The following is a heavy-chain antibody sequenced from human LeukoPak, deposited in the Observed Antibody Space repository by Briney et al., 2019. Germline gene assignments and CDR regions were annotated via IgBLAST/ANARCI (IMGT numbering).Heavy chain of an antibody. CDR1: GFTFDNYA. Sequence: PGGSLRLSCTASGFTFDNYAMSSVRQAPGQGLEWVSAFSGTAKNTYYAHSVKGRFTTSRDNSNNTVYLQMKSLRAEDTAVYYCAKSHRGGLRFMVGFFYMDVWGSGTTVAVSS. J-gene: IGHJ6*03. CDR3: AKSHRGGLRFMVGFFYMDV. D-gene: IGHD3-3*01. CDR2: FSGTAKNT. V-gene: IGHV3-23*01.